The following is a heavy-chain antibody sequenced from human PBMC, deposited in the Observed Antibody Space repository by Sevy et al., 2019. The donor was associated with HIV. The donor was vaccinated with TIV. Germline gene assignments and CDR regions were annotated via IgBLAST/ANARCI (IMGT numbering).Heavy chain of an antibody. CDR3: ARDSFDAFDI. V-gene: IGHV3-21*01. Sequence: GGSLRLSCAASGFTFSSYSMNWVRQAPGKGLEWVSSISSSSSYIYYADSVKGRFTISRDNDKNSLYLQMNSLRAEDTAVYYCARDSFDAFDIWGQGTMVTVSS. J-gene: IGHJ3*02. CDR2: ISSSSSYI. CDR1: GFTFSSYS.